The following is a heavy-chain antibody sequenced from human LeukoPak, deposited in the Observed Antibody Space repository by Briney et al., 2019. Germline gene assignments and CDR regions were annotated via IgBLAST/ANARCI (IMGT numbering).Heavy chain of an antibody. CDR1: GFTFSSFA. CDR3: AKDRSCTGSSCNVGS. CDR2: ISGSGGST. D-gene: IGHD2-2*01. Sequence: TGGSLRLSCAASGFTFSSFAMSWVRQAPGKGLEWVSAISGSGGSTYYADSVKGRFTISRDNSKNTLFLQMNSLRAEDTAVYYCAKDRSCTGSSCNVGSWGKGTMVTVAS. J-gene: IGHJ3*01. V-gene: IGHV3-23*01.